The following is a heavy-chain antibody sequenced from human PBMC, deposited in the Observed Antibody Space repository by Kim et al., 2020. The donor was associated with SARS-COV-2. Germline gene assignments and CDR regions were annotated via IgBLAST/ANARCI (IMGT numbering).Heavy chain of an antibody. CDR2: INPHIGTA. V-gene: IGHV1-69*13. J-gene: IGHJ6*01. Sequence: SVKVSCKASGGGFSTYVISWVRQAPGQGLEWMGGINPHIGTAGYAQKFQGRVTMTADASTSTTFMELSSLRSDDTATYYCARVGGDLNYQNGGDVWGQG. CDR1: GGGFSTYV. D-gene: IGHD1-7*01. CDR3: ARVGGDLNYQNGGDV.